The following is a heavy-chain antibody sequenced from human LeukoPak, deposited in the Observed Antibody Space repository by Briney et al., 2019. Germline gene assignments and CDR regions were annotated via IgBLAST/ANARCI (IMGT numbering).Heavy chain of an antibody. D-gene: IGHD2-2*01. CDR1: GGSISSYY. V-gene: IGHV4-59*01. J-gene: IGHJ5*02. CDR2: IYYSGST. CDR3: ARDRKRGTSLPTGFDP. Sequence: SSETLSLTCTVSGGSISSYYWSWIRQPPGKGLEWIGYIYYSGSTNYNPSPKSRVTISVDTSKNQFSLKLSSVTAADTAVYYCARDRKRGTSLPTGFDPWGQGTLVTVSS.